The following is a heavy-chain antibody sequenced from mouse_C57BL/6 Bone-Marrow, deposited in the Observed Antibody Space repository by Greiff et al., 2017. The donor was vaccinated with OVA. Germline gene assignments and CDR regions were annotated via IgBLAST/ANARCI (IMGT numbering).Heavy chain of an antibody. D-gene: IGHD2-4*01. J-gene: IGHJ2*01. Sequence: QVHVKQSGAELVRPGTSVKMSCKASGYTFTNYWIGWAKQRPGHGLEWIGDIYPGGGYTNYNEKFKGKATLTADKSSSTAYMQFSSLTSEDSAIYYCARSADYHFFDYWGQGTTLTVSS. CDR2: IYPGGGYT. CDR1: GYTFTNYW. V-gene: IGHV1-63*01. CDR3: ARSADYHFFDY.